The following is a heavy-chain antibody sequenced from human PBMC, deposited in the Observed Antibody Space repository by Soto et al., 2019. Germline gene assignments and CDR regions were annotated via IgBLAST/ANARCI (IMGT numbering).Heavy chain of an antibody. CDR3: AAGGCSGGSCYYEYFQH. CDR1: GFTFSSYD. J-gene: IGHJ1*01. Sequence: GGSLRLSCAASGFTFSSYDMHWVRQATGKGLEWVSAIGTAGDTYYPGSVKGRFTISRENAKNSLYLQMNSLRAGDTAVYYCAAGGCSGGSCYYEYFQHWGQGTLVTVSS. CDR2: IGTAGDT. D-gene: IGHD2-15*01. V-gene: IGHV3-13*01.